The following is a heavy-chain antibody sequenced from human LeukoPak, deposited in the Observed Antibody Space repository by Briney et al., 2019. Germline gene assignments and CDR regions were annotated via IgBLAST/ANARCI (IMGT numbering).Heavy chain of an antibody. D-gene: IGHD3-10*01. CDR1: GGSISSGSSDYY. CDR2: ISDSGRT. V-gene: IGHV4-39*01. Sequence: PSETLSLTCTVSGGSISSGSSDYYWGWIRQPPGNGLDWIGSISDSGRTYYNPSLKSRVTVSVDTSKNQFSLNLSSVTAADTAVYYCARQFGSGLWYFDLWGRGTLVTVSS. CDR3: ARQFGSGLWYFDL. J-gene: IGHJ2*01.